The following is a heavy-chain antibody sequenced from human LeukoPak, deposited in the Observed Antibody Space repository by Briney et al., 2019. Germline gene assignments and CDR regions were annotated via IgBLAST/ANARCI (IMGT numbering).Heavy chain of an antibody. J-gene: IGHJ4*02. Sequence: GGSLRLSCAASGFTFSSYGMHWVRQAPGKGLKWVAFIRSDGSNKYYADSVKGRFTISRDNSKNTLYLQMNSLRAEDTAVYYCARDMETGVRIYYFDYWGQGTLVTVSS. CDR3: ARDMETGVRIYYFDY. V-gene: IGHV3-30*02. CDR1: GFTFSSYG. D-gene: IGHD1-14*01. CDR2: IRSDGSNK.